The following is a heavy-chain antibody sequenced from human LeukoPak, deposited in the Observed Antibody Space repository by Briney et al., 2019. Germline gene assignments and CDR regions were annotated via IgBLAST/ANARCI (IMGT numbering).Heavy chain of an antibody. CDR3: ARAQRWLQLGYFDY. J-gene: IGHJ4*02. D-gene: IGHD5-24*01. CDR1: GGSISSYY. V-gene: IGHV4-34*01. Sequence: PSETLSLTCTVSGGSISSYYWSWIRQPPGKGLEWIGEINHSGSTNYNPSLKSRVTISVDTSKNQFSLKLSSVTAADTAVYYCARAQRWLQLGYFDYWGQGTLVTVSS. CDR2: INHSGST.